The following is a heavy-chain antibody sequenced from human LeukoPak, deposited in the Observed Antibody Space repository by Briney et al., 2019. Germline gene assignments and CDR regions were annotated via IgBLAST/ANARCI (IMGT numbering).Heavy chain of an antibody. CDR1: GFTFSSYG. CDR3: AKTPVAYCGGDCGYYFDY. J-gene: IGHJ4*02. Sequence: PSGRSLRLSCAASGFTFSSYGMHWVRQAPGKRLEWVAVISYDGSNKYYADSVKGRFTISRDNSKNTLYLQMNSLRAEDTAVYYCAKTPVAYCGGDCGYYFDYWGQGTLVTVSS. D-gene: IGHD2-21*02. CDR2: ISYDGSNK. V-gene: IGHV3-30*18.